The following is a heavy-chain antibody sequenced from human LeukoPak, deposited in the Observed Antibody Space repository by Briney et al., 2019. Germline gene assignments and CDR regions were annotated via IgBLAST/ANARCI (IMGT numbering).Heavy chain of an antibody. CDR3: ARDGGYSYEFDY. D-gene: IGHD5-18*01. CDR2: INAGNGNT. J-gene: IGHJ4*02. V-gene: IGHV1-3*01. CDR1: GYTFTSYA. Sequence: ASVKVSCKASGYTFTSYAMHWVRQAPGQRLEWMGWINAGNGNTKYSQKFQGRVTITADESTSTAYMELSSLRSEDTAVYYCARDGGYSYEFDYWGQGTLVTVSS.